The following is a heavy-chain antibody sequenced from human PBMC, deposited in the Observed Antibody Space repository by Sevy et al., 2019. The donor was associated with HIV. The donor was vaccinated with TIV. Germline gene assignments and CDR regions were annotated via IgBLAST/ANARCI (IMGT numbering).Heavy chain of an antibody. J-gene: IGHJ4*02. CDR1: GYTFTGYY. V-gene: IGHV1-2*02. CDR2: INPNSGGT. CDR3: ARGANYYDSSGYYQPPGD. Sequence: ASVKVSCKASGYTFTGYYMHWVRQAPGQGLEWMGWINPNSGGTNYAQKFQGRVTMTRDTSISTAYMELSRLGSDDTAVYYCARGANYYDSSGYYQPPGDWGQGTLVTVSS. D-gene: IGHD3-22*01.